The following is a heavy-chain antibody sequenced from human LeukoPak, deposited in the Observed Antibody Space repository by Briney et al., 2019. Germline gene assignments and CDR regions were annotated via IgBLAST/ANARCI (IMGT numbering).Heavy chain of an antibody. CDR1: GFTFSDYY. J-gene: IGHJ4*02. V-gene: IGHV3-11*05. CDR2: ISSSSSYT. D-gene: IGHD6-19*01. CDR3: ARVAGTGGVDY. Sequence: GRSLRLSCAASGFTFSDYYMSWIRQAPGKGLEWVSYISSSSSYTNYTDSVKGRFTISRDNAKNSLYLQMNSLRAEDTAVYYCARVAGTGGVDYWGQGTLVTVSS.